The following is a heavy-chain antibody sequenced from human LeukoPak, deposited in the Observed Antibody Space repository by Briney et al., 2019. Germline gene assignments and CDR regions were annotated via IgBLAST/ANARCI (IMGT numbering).Heavy chain of an antibody. CDR2: TRNKANSYTT. J-gene: IGHJ5*02. CDR1: GFALSSHW. CDR3: ARGGLFDP. Sequence: PGGSLRLSCAASGFALSSHWMTWVRQVPGKGLEWVGRTRNKANSYTTEYAASVKGRFTISRDDSKNSLYLQMNSLKTEDTAVYYCARGGLFDPWGQGTLVTVSS. V-gene: IGHV3-72*01.